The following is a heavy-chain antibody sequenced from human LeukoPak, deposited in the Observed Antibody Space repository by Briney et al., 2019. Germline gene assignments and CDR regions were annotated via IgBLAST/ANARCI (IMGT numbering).Heavy chain of an antibody. Sequence: PSETLSLACTVSGGSISSGDYYWSWIRQPPGKGLEWIGYIYYSGSTYYNPSLKSRVTVSVDTSKNQFSLNLNSVTAADTAVYYCARGPTMVRGVRTKWFDPWGQGTLVTVSS. V-gene: IGHV4-30-4*02. CDR1: GGSISSGDYY. J-gene: IGHJ5*02. CDR3: ARGPTMVRGVRTKWFDP. CDR2: IYYSGST. D-gene: IGHD3-10*01.